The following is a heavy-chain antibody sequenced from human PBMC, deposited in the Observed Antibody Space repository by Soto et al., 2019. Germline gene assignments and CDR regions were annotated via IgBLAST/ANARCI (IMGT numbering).Heavy chain of an antibody. V-gene: IGHV4-59*01. CDR2: IYYSGST. Sequence: SETLSLTCTVSGGSISSYYWSWIRQPPGKGLEWIGYIYYSGSTNYNPSLKSRVTISVDTSKNQFSLKLSSVTAADTAVYYCARVGAGEYCSGGSCYSSGHGAFDIWGQGTMVTVS. J-gene: IGHJ3*02. CDR3: ARVGAGEYCSGGSCYSSGHGAFDI. CDR1: GGSISSYY. D-gene: IGHD2-15*01.